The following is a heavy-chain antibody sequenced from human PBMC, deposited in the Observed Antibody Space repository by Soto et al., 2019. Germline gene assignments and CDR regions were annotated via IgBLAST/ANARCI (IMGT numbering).Heavy chain of an antibody. J-gene: IGHJ6*02. CDR3: ARDIVVNGMDV. CDR1: GYTFTGYY. Sequence: ASVKVSCKSSGYTFTGYYMHCVRQAPGQGLEWMGWINPNSGGTNYAQKFQGWVTMTRDTSISTAYMELSRLRSDDTAVYYCARDIVVNGMDVWGQGTTVTVSS. V-gene: IGHV1-2*04. D-gene: IGHD2-2*01. CDR2: INPNSGGT.